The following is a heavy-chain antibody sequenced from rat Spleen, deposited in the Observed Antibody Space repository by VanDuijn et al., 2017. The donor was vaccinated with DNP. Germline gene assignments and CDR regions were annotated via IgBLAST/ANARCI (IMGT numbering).Heavy chain of an antibody. CDR3: TRHRTIMPYYYAMDA. V-gene: IGHV5-29*01. CDR2: ISYNGGTP. J-gene: IGHJ4*01. Sequence: EVKLVASGGGLVQPGRSLKLSCAASGFIFFDYWMAWVRQAPAKGLEWVATISYNGGTPYYRDSVKGRFTISRDNAQSTLYLQMDSLRSEDTATYYCTRHRTIMPYYYAMDAWGQGASVTVSS. CDR1: GFIFFDYW. D-gene: IGHD1-12*01.